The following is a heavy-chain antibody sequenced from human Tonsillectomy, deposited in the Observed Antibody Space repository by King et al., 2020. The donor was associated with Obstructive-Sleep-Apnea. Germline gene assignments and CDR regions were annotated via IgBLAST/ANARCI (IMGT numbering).Heavy chain of an antibody. CDR3: ARGVFYYDSVGNPFPAQFDF. CDR1: GGSISSSNW. D-gene: IGHD3-22*01. V-gene: IGHV4-4*02. CDR2: VYHSGST. Sequence: VQLQESGPGLVKPSGTLSLTCAVSGGSISSSNWWSWVRQPPGKGLEWIGEVYHSGSTNYSPSLKSRVTISVDQSKNQFYLNLNSVTAADTAVYYCARGVFYYDSVGNPFPAQFDFWGQGTLVTVSS. J-gene: IGHJ4*02.